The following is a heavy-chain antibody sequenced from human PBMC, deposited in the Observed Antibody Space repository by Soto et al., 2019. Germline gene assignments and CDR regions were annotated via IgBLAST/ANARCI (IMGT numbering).Heavy chain of an antibody. CDR2: VNPNSGDT. D-gene: IGHD2-2*01. CDR3: ARGERGYCSSTSCYDFDY. V-gene: IGHV1-2*04. Sequence: QVQLVQSGAEVKKPGASVKVSCKASGYTFTGYYMHWVRQAPGQGLEWMGWVNPNSGDTNYAQKFQGWVTMTWDTSISTAYMEMSRLRSDDTAVYYCARGERGYCSSTSCYDFDYWGQGTLVTVSS. CDR1: GYTFTGYY. J-gene: IGHJ4*02.